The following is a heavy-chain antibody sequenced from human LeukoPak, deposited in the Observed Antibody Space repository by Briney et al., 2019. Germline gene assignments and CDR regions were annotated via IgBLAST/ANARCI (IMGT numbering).Heavy chain of an antibody. CDR1: GFTVSSNE. D-gene: IGHD3-16*01. Sequence: GGSLRLSCAASGFTVSSNEMSRVRQAPGKGLEWVSSISGGSTYYADSRKGRFTISRDNAKNTVYVHMNSLRDEDTAVYYCARGGRYAYFLDYWGQGTLVTVSS. CDR3: ARGGRYAYFLDY. J-gene: IGHJ4*02. CDR2: ISGGST. V-gene: IGHV3-38-3*01.